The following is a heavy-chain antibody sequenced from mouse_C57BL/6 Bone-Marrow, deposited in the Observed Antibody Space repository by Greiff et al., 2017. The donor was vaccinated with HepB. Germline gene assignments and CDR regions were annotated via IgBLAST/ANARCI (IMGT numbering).Heavy chain of an antibody. CDR3: ARHTGYDFDY. J-gene: IGHJ2*01. Sequence: EVQLVESGGDLVKPGGSLTLSCAASGFTFSSYGMSWVRQTPDKRLEWVATISSGGSYTYYPDSVKGRFTISRDNAKNTLYLQMSSLKSEDTAMYYCARHTGYDFDYWGQGTTLTVSS. D-gene: IGHD2-2*01. CDR2: ISSGGSYT. V-gene: IGHV5-6*01. CDR1: GFTFSSYG.